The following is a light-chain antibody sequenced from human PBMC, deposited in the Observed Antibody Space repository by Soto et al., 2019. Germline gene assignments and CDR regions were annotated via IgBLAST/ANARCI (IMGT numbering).Light chain of an antibody. CDR3: QQYNYWPRT. Sequence: IVMTQSPGTLSVSPGERATLSCRASQSVSSNLAWYQQRPGQAPRLLMYSASTRATGIPARFSGSGSRTEFTLTISSLQSEDFAVYYCQQYNYWPRTFGQGTKVEIK. J-gene: IGKJ1*01. V-gene: IGKV3D-15*01. CDR2: SAS. CDR1: QSVSSN.